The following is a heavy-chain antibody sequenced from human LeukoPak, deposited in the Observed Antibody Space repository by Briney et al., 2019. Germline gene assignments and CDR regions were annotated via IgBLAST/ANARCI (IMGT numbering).Heavy chain of an antibody. CDR1: GYTLTELS. CDR2: INPSGGST. D-gene: IGHD3-3*01. J-gene: IGHJ6*02. Sequence: GASVKVSCKVSGYTLTELSMHWVRQAPGQGLEWMGIINPSGGSTSYAQKFQGRVTMTRDTSTSTVYMELSSLRSEDTAVYYCAVLEVDFWSGYYVGNSYGMDVWGQGTTVTVSS. V-gene: IGHV1-46*01. CDR3: AVLEVDFWSGYYVGNSYGMDV.